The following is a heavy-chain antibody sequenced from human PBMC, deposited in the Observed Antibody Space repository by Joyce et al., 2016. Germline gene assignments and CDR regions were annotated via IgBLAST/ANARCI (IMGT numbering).Heavy chain of an antibody. J-gene: IGHJ4*02. Sequence: QVQLVQSGAEVKKPGSSVKVSCKVSGGTFSSYIIDWVRQAPGQGFEWMGGIVPMFGTLNSAQTFQDRVTSTADVSTNTAYMELSSLRSDDTAVYYCAREGIAGGGATFDSWGQGTLVTVSS. D-gene: IGHD2-21*01. CDR3: AREGIAGGGATFDS. CDR2: IVPMFGTL. CDR1: GGTFSSYI. V-gene: IGHV1-69*01.